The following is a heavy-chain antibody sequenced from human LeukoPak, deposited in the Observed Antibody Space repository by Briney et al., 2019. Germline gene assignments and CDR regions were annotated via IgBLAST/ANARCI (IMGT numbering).Heavy chain of an antibody. CDR2: ISGSGGST. CDR3: ARGSPYYDFWSGDLDY. J-gene: IGHJ4*02. CDR1: GFTFSSYA. V-gene: IGHV3-23*01. D-gene: IGHD3-3*01. Sequence: GGSLRLSCAASGFTFSSYAMSWVRQAPGKGLEWVSAISGSGGSTYYADSVKGRFTISRDNSKNTLYLQMNSLRAEDTAVYYCARGSPYYDFWSGDLDYWGQGTLVTVSS.